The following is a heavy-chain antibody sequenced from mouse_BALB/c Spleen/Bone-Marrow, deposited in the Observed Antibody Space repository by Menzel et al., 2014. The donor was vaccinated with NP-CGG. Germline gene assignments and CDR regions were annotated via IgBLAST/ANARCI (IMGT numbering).Heavy chain of an antibody. V-gene: IGHV2-2*02. J-gene: IGHJ3*01. CDR2: IWSGGST. D-gene: IGHD2-3*01. CDR3: ATDGYYVRFAY. Sequence: VQLQQSGPGLVQPSQSLSITCTVSGFSLTSYGVHWVRQSPGKGLEWLGVIWSGGSTDYNAAFISRLSISKDNSKSQVFSKMNSLQANDTAIYYCATDGYYVRFAYWGQGTLVTVSA. CDR1: GFSLTSYG.